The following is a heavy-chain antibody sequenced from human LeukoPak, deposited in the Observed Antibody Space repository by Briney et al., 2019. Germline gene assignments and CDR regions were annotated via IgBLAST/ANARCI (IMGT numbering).Heavy chain of an antibody. CDR2: IRVDETNR. CDR3: AKQMVEGRQYYCMDV. Sequence: PGGSLRLSCAASGFSFSTCGIHWVRQAPGKGLEWVAFIRVDETNRSYADSVKGRFTISRDNSKNMLFLQMNSLRVEDTAVYYCAKQMVEGRQYYCMDVWGKGTSVTVSS. D-gene: IGHD2-15*01. CDR1: GFSFSTCG. V-gene: IGHV3-30*02. J-gene: IGHJ6*03.